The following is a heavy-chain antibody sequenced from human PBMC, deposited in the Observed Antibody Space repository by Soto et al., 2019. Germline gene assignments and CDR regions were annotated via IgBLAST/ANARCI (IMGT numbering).Heavy chain of an antibody. CDR3: ARVEDIVVVVAATPNWFDP. D-gene: IGHD2-15*01. CDR1: GYTFTSYG. Sequence: GASVKVSCKASGYTFTSYGVSWVRQAPGQGLEWMGWISAYNGNTNYAQKLQGRVTMTTDTSTSTAYMELRSLRSDDTAVYYCARVEDIVVVVAATPNWFDPWGQGTLVTVSS. V-gene: IGHV1-18*01. J-gene: IGHJ5*02. CDR2: ISAYNGNT.